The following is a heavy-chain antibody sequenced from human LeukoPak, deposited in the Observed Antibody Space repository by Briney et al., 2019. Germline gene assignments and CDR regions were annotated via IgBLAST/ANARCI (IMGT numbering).Heavy chain of an antibody. CDR3: ARGKGYSGYDDAFDI. Sequence: GGSLRLSCAASGFTFSSYAMSWVRQAPGKGLEWVSSISGSGGSTYYADSVKGRFTISRDNAKNSLYLQMNSLRAEDTAVYYCARGKGYSGYDDAFDIWGQGTMVTVSS. CDR1: GFTFSSYA. J-gene: IGHJ3*02. D-gene: IGHD5-12*01. V-gene: IGHV3-23*01. CDR2: ISGSGGST.